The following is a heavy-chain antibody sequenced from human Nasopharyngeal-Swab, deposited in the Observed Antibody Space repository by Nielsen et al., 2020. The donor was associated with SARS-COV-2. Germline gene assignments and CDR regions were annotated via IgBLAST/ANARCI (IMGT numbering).Heavy chain of an antibody. CDR3: VRGSSAVFGPGIDH. J-gene: IGHJ4*02. Sequence: GESLKISCAASGFTFRNYWMHWVRQAPGKRLEWVARINEGGSEEGYVALSRGRCTISRDNAENSLYLQMNNLRAEDTALYYCVRGSSAVFGPGIDHWGQGTLVTVSS. D-gene: IGHD1-26*01. CDR2: INEGGSEE. V-gene: IGHV3-7*05. CDR1: GFTFRNYW.